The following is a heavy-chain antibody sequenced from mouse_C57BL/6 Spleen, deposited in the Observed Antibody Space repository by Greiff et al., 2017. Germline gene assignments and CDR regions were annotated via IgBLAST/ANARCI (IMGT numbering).Heavy chain of an antibody. CDR2: IYPGDGDT. Sequence: VKLQESGPELVKPGASVKISCKASGYAFSSSWMNWVKQRPGKGLEWIGRIYPGDGDTNYNGKFKGKATLTADKSSSTAYMQLSSLTSEDSAVYFCAGYDYGPFAYWGQGTLVTVSA. J-gene: IGHJ3*01. CDR3: AGYDYGPFAY. D-gene: IGHD2-4*01. V-gene: IGHV1-82*01. CDR1: GYAFSSSW.